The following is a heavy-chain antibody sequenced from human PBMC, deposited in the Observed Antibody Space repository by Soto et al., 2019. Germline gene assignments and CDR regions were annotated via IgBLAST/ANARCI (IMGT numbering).Heavy chain of an antibody. CDR1: GFTFSDHF. Sequence: PGGSLRLSCTGSGFTFSDHFMSWIRQAPGKGPGWVAYISRGASGIYYADSVKGRFTISRDNAKNSVYLEMNRLRAEDTAMYYCARDNPFDHWGQGTLVTVSS. J-gene: IGHJ5*02. CDR3: ARDNPFDH. CDR2: ISRGASGI. V-gene: IGHV3-11*01.